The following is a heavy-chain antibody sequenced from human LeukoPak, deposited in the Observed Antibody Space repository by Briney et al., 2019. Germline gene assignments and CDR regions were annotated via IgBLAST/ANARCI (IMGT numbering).Heavy chain of an antibody. CDR3: ARLGFTKDAFDI. D-gene: IGHD2-8*01. Sequence: PGGFLRLSCAASGFTFSSYDMHWVRQATGKGLEWVSAIGTAGDTYYPGSVKGRFTISRENAKNSLYLQMNSLRAGDTAVYYCARLGFTKDAFDIWGQGTMVTVSS. J-gene: IGHJ3*02. CDR1: GFTFSSYD. V-gene: IGHV3-13*04. CDR2: IGTAGDT.